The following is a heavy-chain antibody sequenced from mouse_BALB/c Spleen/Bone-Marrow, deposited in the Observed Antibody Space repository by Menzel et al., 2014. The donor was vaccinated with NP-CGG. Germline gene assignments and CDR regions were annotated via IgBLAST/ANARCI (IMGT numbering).Heavy chain of an antibody. CDR1: GFNIKDTY. CDR3: ARSHYYGSYAMDY. J-gene: IGHJ4*01. V-gene: IGHV14-3*02. D-gene: IGHD1-2*01. CDR2: IDPANGNT. Sequence: VQLQQPGAELAKPGASVKLSCTASGFNIKDTYMHWVKQRPEQGLEWIGRIDPANGNTKYDPKFQGKATITADTSSNTAYLQLSSLTSEDTAVYYCARSHYYGSYAMDYWGQGTSVTVSS.